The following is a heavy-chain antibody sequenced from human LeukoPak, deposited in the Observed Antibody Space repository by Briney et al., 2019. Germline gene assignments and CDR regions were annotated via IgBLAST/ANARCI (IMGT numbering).Heavy chain of an antibody. Sequence: GGSLRLSCAASGFTFSGYAMNWVRQAPGKGLEWVSAVRGSDAGTSYADSVKGRFTISRDNSKNTLYLQMNSLRAEDTAVYYCAKNRGGSYYSGSDYWGQGTLVTVSS. CDR3: AKNRGGSYYSGSDY. D-gene: IGHD1-26*01. CDR2: VRGSDAGT. CDR1: GFTFSGYA. J-gene: IGHJ4*02. V-gene: IGHV3-23*01.